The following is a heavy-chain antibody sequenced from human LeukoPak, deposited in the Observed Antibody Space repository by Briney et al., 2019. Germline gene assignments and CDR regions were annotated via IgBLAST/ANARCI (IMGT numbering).Heavy chain of an antibody. Sequence: SETLSLTCTVSGGSISSSSYYWSRIRQPPGKGLEWIGEINHSGSTNYNPSLKSRVTISVDTSKNQFSLKLSSVTAADTAVYYCARRGVVVVVAARSRGAFDIWGQGTMVTVSS. CDR1: GGSISSSSYY. V-gene: IGHV4-39*07. D-gene: IGHD2-15*01. J-gene: IGHJ3*02. CDR3: ARRGVVVVVAARSRGAFDI. CDR2: INHSGST.